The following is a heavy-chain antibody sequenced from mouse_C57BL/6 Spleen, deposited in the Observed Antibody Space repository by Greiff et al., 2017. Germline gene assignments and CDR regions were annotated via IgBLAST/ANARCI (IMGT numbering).Heavy chain of an antibody. Sequence: VQRVESGPGLVQPSQSLSITCTVSGFSLTSYGVHWVRQPPGKGLEWLGVIWSGGSTDYNAAFISRLSISKDNSKSQVFFTMNSLQADDTAIYYCATHDYDVYYAMDYWGQGTSVTVSS. J-gene: IGHJ4*01. CDR1: GFSLTSYG. D-gene: IGHD2-4*01. CDR3: ATHDYDVYYAMDY. V-gene: IGHV2-4*01. CDR2: IWSGGST.